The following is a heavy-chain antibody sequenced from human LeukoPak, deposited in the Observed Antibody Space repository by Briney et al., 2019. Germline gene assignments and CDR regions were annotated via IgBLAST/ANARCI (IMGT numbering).Heavy chain of an antibody. CDR1: GGSISSYY. CDR3: ASRPLSSYYFDY. D-gene: IGHD2/OR15-2a*01. Sequence: PSETLSLTCTVSGGSISSYYWSWIRQPPGKGLEWIGYIYYSGSANYNPSLKSRVTISVDTSKNQFSLKLSSVTAADTAVYYCASRPLSSYYFDYWGQGTLVTVSS. J-gene: IGHJ4*02. V-gene: IGHV4-59*08. CDR2: IYYSGSA.